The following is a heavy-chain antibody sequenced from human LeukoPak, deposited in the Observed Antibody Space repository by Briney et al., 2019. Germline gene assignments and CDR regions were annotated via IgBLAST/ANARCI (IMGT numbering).Heavy chain of an antibody. V-gene: IGHV4-34*01. J-gene: IGHJ5*02. CDR3: ARGFGYCSSTSCRRWWFDP. CDR2: INHSGST. Sequence: SETLSLTCAVYGGSSSGYYWSWIRQPPGKGLEWIGEINHSGSTNYNPSLKSRVTISVDTSKNQFSLKLSSVTAADTAVYYCARGFGYCSSTSCRRWWFDPWGQGTLVTVSS. CDR1: GGSSSGYY. D-gene: IGHD2-2*01.